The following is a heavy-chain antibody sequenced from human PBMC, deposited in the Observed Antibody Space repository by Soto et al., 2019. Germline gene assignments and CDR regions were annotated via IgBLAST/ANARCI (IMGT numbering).Heavy chain of an antibody. Sequence: QVQLVESGGGVVQPGRSLRLSCAASGFTFSSYAMHWVRQAPGKGMEWVAVISYDGSNKYYADSVKGRFTISRDNSKNTLYLQMNSLRAEDTAVYYCARDLLTPRWGLTLAARRDYWGQGTLVTVSS. CDR2: ISYDGSNK. CDR3: ARDLLTPRWGLTLAARRDY. D-gene: IGHD6-6*01. CDR1: GFTFSSYA. J-gene: IGHJ4*02. V-gene: IGHV3-30-3*01.